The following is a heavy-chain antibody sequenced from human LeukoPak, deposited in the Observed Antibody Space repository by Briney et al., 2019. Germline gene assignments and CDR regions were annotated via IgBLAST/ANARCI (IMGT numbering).Heavy chain of an antibody. V-gene: IGHV1-69*05. J-gene: IGHJ4*02. CDR3: ARDPHYGGNSPYFFDY. D-gene: IGHD4-23*01. Sequence: SVKVSCKASGGTFSSYAIRWVRQAPGQGLEWMGRIIPIFGTANYAQKFQGRVTITTDESTSTAYMELSSLRSEDTAVYYCARDPHYGGNSPYFFDYWGQGTLVTVSS. CDR1: GGTFSSYA. CDR2: IIPIFGTA.